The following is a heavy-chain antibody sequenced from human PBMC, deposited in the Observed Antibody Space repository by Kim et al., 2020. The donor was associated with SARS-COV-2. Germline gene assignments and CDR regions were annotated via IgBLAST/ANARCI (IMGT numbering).Heavy chain of an antibody. Sequence: SVKVSCKASGGTFSSYAISWVRQAPGQGLEWMGRIIPILGIANYAQKFQGRVTITADKSTSTAYMELSSLRSEDTAVYYCANNRPYSSVWSPYYYGMDVWGQGTTVTVSS. D-gene: IGHD6-19*01. V-gene: IGHV1-69*04. CDR3: ANNRPYSSVWSPYYYGMDV. CDR1: GGTFSSYA. CDR2: IIPILGIA. J-gene: IGHJ6*02.